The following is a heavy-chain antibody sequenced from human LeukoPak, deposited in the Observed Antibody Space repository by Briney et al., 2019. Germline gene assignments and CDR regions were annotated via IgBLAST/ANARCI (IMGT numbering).Heavy chain of an antibody. CDR3: TSRPAAALGINDY. J-gene: IGHJ4*02. V-gene: IGHV3-73*01. CDR2: IRSKANSYAP. Sequence: PGGSLRLSCAASGFTFSGSALHWVHQASGKGREGVGRIRSKANSYAPAYAASAKGRFTISRHDSKKTAYQQMNRVNTGDAAVYYCTSRPAAALGINDYWGQGTLVTVSS. CDR1: GFTFSGSA. D-gene: IGHD2-2*01.